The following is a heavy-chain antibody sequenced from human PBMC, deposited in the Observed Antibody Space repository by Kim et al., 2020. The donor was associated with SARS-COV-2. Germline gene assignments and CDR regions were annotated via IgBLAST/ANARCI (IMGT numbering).Heavy chain of an antibody. Sequence: KGRCTISRDNAKSTLYLQMISLRAEDTAVYYCARDWYSSGWYYYYGMDVWGQGTTVTVSS. V-gene: IGHV3-53*01. J-gene: IGHJ6*02. D-gene: IGHD6-19*01. CDR3: ARDWYSSGWYYYYGMDV.